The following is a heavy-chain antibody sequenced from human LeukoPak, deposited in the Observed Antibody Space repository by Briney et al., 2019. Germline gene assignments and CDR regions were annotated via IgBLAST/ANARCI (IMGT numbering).Heavy chain of an antibody. D-gene: IGHD6-13*01. CDR1: GYTFTSYA. J-gene: IGHJ3*02. Sequence: ASVKVSCKASGYTFTSYAMHWVRQAPGQRLEWMGWINAGNGNTKYSQKFQGRVTITRDTSASTAYMELSSLRSEDTAVYYCARGGQQQPDAFDIWGQGTMVTVSS. CDR2: INAGNGNT. V-gene: IGHV1-3*01. CDR3: ARGGQQQPDAFDI.